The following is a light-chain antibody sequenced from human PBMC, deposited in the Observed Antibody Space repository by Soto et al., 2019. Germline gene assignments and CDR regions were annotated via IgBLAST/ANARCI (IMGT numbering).Light chain of an antibody. J-gene: IGKJ1*01. CDR3: QQYGGSPRT. CDR1: QSVSSSY. Sequence: VLTPSPGTLSLSRGERAPLSCRASQSVSSSYLAWYQPKPGQAPRLLIYGASSRATGIPDRFSGSGSGTDFTLTISRLEPEDFAVYYCQQYGGSPRTFGQGTKVDIK. CDR2: GAS. V-gene: IGKV3-20*01.